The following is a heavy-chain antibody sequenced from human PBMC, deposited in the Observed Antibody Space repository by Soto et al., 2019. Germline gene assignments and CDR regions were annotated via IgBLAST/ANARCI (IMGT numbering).Heavy chain of an antibody. CDR1: GGSISSDY. V-gene: IGHV4-59*01. D-gene: IGHD3-10*01. CDR3: ARDGNKFRGLINVGWFDP. Sequence: SETLSLSCTFSGGSISSDYWSWIRQPPGKGLEWIGYIYYSGSTNYNPSLKSRVTISVDTSKNQFSLKLSSVTAADTAVYYCARDGNKFRGLINVGWFDPWGQGTLVTVS. J-gene: IGHJ5*02. CDR2: IYYSGST.